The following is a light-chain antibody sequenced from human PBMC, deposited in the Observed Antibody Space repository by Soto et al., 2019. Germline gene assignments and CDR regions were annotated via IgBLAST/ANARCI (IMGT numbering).Light chain of an antibody. CDR1: QRVSGSY. J-gene: IGKJ2*01. CDR2: GSS. V-gene: IGKV3-20*01. CDR3: QQYGSSPQST. Sequence: EIVLTQSPGTLSLSPGERATLSCRASQRVSGSYLAWYQQKPGQSPRLLNYGSSDRATGIPDRFSGSGSGTDFTLTISRVEPEDFAVYYCQQYGSSPQSTFGQGTKLEIK.